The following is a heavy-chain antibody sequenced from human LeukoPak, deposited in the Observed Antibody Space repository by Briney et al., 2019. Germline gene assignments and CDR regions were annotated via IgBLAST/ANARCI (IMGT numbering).Heavy chain of an antibody. CDR2: IYYSGST. D-gene: IGHD4-11*01. CDR1: RGSISSYY. V-gene: IGHV4-59*08. Sequence: SETLSLTCTVSRGSISSYYWSWIGQPPGKGLEWLGYIYYSGSTNYNPSLKSRVTISVDTSNNQFFVKLSSVTAADTAVYYCARSSRMTTLDAFDIWGQGTMVTVSS. CDR3: ARSSRMTTLDAFDI. J-gene: IGHJ3*02.